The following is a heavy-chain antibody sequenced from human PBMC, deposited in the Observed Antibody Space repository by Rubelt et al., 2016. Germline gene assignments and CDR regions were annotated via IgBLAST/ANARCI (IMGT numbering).Heavy chain of an antibody. CDR2: VYHSGST. J-gene: IGHJ4*02. Sequence: QVQLQESGPGLVKPSETLSLTCTVSGDSIGTYYWGWIRQPPGKGLEWIGDVYHSGSTTQNPPLKSRVTLSVDTSKNQFSLKLNSVTAADTAVYYCATIRYFDFLSYVDSWGQGTLVTVSS. CDR1: GDSIGTYY. D-gene: IGHD3-9*01. CDR3: ATIRYFDFLSYVDS. V-gene: IGHV4-59*08.